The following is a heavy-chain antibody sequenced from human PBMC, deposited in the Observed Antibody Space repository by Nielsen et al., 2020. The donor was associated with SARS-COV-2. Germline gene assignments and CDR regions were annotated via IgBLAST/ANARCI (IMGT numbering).Heavy chain of an antibody. CDR3: TRAPYSSGDFDF. Sequence: GGSLRLSCAASGFTFGSYGMHWVRQAPGKGLEWLAVIWYDGSEIYYADFVNGRFTISRDTSKNTLYLQMNSLRVEDTAVYYCTRAPYSSGDFDFWGQGTLVTVSS. D-gene: IGHD6-25*01. V-gene: IGHV3-33*01. CDR2: IWYDGSEI. J-gene: IGHJ4*02. CDR1: GFTFGSYG.